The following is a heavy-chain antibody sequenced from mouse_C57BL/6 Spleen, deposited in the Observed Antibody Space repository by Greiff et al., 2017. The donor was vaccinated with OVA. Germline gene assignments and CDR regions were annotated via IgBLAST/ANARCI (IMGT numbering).Heavy chain of an antibody. CDR2: INYDGSST. CDR1: GFTFSDYY. V-gene: IGHV5-16*01. CDR3: AIYSNYFDY. Sequence: DVKLVESEGGLVQPGSSMKLSCTASGFTFSDYYMAWVRQVPEKGLGWVANINYDGSSTYYLDSLKSRFIISRDNAKNILYLQMSSLKSEDTATYYCAIYSNYFDYWGQGTTLTVSS. J-gene: IGHJ2*01. D-gene: IGHD2-5*01.